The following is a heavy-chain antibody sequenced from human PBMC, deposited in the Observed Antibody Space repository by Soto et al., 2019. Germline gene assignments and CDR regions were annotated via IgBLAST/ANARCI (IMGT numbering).Heavy chain of an antibody. Sequence: GGSLRLSCAASGFTFRSFTMNWVRQAQGKGLEWVSTISINSAYIYYTDALRGRFTISRDNAKNSLHLQMNSLRAEDTAVYYCTRDASRDSSARGWFDPWGPGTLVTVSS. D-gene: IGHD6-13*01. CDR2: ISINSAYI. V-gene: IGHV3-21*01. J-gene: IGHJ5*02. CDR3: TRDASRDSSARGWFDP. CDR1: GFTFRSFT.